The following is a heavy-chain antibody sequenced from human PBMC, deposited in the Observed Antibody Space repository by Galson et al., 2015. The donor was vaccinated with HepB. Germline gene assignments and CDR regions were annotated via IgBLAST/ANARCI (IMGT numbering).Heavy chain of an antibody. V-gene: IGHV3-21*01. CDR2: ISSRSSYR. J-gene: IGHJ4*02. CDR3: ARGLYGSATSCPLDD. CDR1: GFTFSNYS. Sequence: SLRLSCAASGFTFSNYSMNWVRQAPGKGLEWVSSISSRSSYRYYADSVKGRFTISRDDAKNSLYLQMNSLRAEDTAVYYCARGLYGSATSCPLDDWGQGTLVTVSS. D-gene: IGHD2-2*01.